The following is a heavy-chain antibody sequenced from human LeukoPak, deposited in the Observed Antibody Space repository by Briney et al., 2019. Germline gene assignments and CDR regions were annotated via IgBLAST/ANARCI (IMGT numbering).Heavy chain of an antibody. Sequence: GGSLRLSCAASGFTFSSYWMSWVRQAPGKGLEWVANIKQDGSEKYYVDSVKGRFTISGDNAKNSLYLQMNSLRAEDTAVYYCARVGCSGGSCYSGRGPFDPWGQGTLVTVSS. CDR2: IKQDGSEK. CDR1: GFTFSSYW. V-gene: IGHV3-7*01. J-gene: IGHJ5*02. CDR3: ARVGCSGGSCYSGRGPFDP. D-gene: IGHD2-15*01.